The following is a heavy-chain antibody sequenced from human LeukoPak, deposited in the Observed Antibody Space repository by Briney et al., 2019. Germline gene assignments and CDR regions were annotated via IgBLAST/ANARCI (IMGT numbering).Heavy chain of an antibody. CDR3: ARVSGLGMNEHYQH. Sequence: GGSLRLSCEASGLTFSNSWMHWVRQAPGKGLVWVSRINNEGTTISYADSVKGRFTISRDNAKNTLYLQMNSLRAEDTAVYYCARVSGLGMNEHYQHWGQDTLVTVAS. CDR2: INNEGTTI. V-gene: IGHV3-74*01. D-gene: IGHD3-10*01. J-gene: IGHJ1*01. CDR1: GLTFSNSW.